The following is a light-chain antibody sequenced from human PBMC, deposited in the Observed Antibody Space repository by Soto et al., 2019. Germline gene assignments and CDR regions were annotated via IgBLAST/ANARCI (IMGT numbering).Light chain of an antibody. Sequence: EVVLTQSPATLSLSPVEGAALSCRASQSVSSYLAWYKQKPGQAHRLLIYDAYNRATGIPARFSGSGSGTDFTLTISSLEPEDFAVYYCQHRSNWPLTFGGGTKVDIK. J-gene: IGKJ4*01. V-gene: IGKV3-11*01. CDR2: DAY. CDR1: QSVSSY. CDR3: QHRSNWPLT.